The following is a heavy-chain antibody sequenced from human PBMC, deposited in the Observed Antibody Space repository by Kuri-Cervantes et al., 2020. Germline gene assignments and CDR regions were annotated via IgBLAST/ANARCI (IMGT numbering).Heavy chain of an antibody. Sequence: SETLSLTCTVSSGSVSSGSYYWSWIRQPPGKGLEWIGYIYYSGSTNYNPSLKSRVTISVDTSKNQFSLKLSSVTAADTAVYYCARESVVVTVFDIWGQGTMVTVSS. D-gene: IGHD2-21*02. CDR1: SGSVSSGSYY. CDR2: IYYSGST. V-gene: IGHV4-61*01. CDR3: ARESVVVTVFDI. J-gene: IGHJ3*02.